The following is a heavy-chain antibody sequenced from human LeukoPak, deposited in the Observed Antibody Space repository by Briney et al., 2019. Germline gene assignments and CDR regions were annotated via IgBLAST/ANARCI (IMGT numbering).Heavy chain of an antibody. J-gene: IGHJ4*02. CDR1: GFSFSNYT. D-gene: IGHD2-2*01. CDR3: VKDLLGYCSSTSCYATGPFDY. Sequence: GGSLRLSCSASGFSFSNYTMHWVRQAPGKGLEYVSAISTNGGHTYYADSVQGRFTISRDDSKNTLYLQMSSLRAEDTALYYCVKDLLGYCSSTSCYATGPFDYWGQGTLVTVSS. CDR2: ISTNGGHT. V-gene: IGHV3-64D*09.